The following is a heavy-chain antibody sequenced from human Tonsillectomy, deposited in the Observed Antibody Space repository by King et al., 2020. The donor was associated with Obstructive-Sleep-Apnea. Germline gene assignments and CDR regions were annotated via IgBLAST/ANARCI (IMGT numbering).Heavy chain of an antibody. CDR2: IRSKAYGGTT. CDR1: GFTFGDYA. D-gene: IGHD1-1*01. CDR3: TRENWNRSFDP. V-gene: IGHV3-49*03. Sequence: VQLVESGGGLVQPGRSLRLSCTASGFTFGDYAISWFRQAPGKGLEWVGFIRSKAYGGTTEYAASVKGRFTLSRDDSESIAYLQMSSLKTEDTAVYYCTRENWNRSFDPWGQGTLVTVSS. J-gene: IGHJ5*02.